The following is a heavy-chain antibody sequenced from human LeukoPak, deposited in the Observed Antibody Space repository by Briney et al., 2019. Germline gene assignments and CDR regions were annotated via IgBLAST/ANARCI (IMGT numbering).Heavy chain of an antibody. J-gene: IGHJ4*02. D-gene: IGHD5-24*01. Sequence: SETLSLTGAVYGGSFSGYYWSWIRQPPGKGLEWIGEINHSGSTNYNPSLKSRVTISVDTSKNQFSLKLSSVTAADTAVYYCARGRGDGYNYFDYWGQGTLVTVSS. CDR3: ARGRGDGYNYFDY. V-gene: IGHV4-34*01. CDR2: INHSGST. CDR1: GGSFSGYY.